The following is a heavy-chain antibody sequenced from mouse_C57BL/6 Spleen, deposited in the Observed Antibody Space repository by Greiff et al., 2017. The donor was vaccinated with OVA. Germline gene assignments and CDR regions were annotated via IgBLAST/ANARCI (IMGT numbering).Heavy chain of an antibody. V-gene: IGHV7-3*01. CDR2: IRNKANGYTT. CDR3: ARYRSGGFAY. J-gene: IGHJ3*01. Sequence: EVQLVESGGGLVQPGGSLSLSCAASGFTFTDYYMSWVRQPPGKALEWLGFIRNKANGYTTEYSASVKGRFTISRDNSQSILYLQMNALRAEDSATYYCARYRSGGFAYWGQGTLVTVSA. CDR1: GFTFTDYY. D-gene: IGHD4-1*01.